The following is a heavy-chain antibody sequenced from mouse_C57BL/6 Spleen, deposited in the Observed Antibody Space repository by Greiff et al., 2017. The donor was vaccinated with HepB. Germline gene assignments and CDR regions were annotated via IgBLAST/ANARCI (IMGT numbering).Heavy chain of an antibody. CDR1: GYAFSSSW. J-gene: IGHJ2*01. D-gene: IGHD4-1*01. V-gene: IGHV1-82*01. CDR3: ARSGVFDY. Sequence: VQRVESGPELVKPGASVKISCKASGYAFSSSWMNWVKQRPGKGLEWIGRIYPGDGDTNYNGKFKGKATLTADKSSSTAYMQLSSLTSEDSAVYFCARSGVFDYWGQGTTLTVSS. CDR2: IYPGDGDT.